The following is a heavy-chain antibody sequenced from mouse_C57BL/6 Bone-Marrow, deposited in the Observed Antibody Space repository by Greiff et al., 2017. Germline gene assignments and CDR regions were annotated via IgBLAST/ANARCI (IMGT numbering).Heavy chain of an antibody. CDR2: IRSKSNNYAT. V-gene: IGHV10-1*01. J-gene: IGHJ3*01. D-gene: IGHD1-1*02. CDR1: GFSFNTYA. CDR3: VRHVGGNVAWFAY. Sequence: EVQLVESGGGLVQPKGSLKLSCAASGFSFNTYAMNWVRQAPGKGLEWVARIRSKSNNYATYYADSVKDRFTISRDDSESMLYLQMNNLKTEDTAMYYCVRHVGGNVAWFAYWGQGTLVTVSA.